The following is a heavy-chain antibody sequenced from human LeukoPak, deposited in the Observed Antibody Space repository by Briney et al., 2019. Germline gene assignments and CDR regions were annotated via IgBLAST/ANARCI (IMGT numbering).Heavy chain of an antibody. Sequence: GGSLRLSCAASGFTFSSYSMNWVRQAPGKGLEWVSYIGAAGSTIYYADSVKGRFTISRDNAKNSLFLQMNSLRAEDTAVYYCARDSSTYAGPPDYWGQGTLATVSS. CDR3: ARDSSTYAGPPDY. J-gene: IGHJ4*02. V-gene: IGHV3-48*01. CDR1: GFTFSSYS. D-gene: IGHD2-2*01. CDR2: IGAAGSTI.